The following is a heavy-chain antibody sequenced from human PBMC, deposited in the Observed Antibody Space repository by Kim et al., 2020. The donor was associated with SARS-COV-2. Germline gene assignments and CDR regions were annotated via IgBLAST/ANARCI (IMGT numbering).Heavy chain of an antibody. D-gene: IGHD5-18*01. CDR1: GFTFDDYA. CDR2: ISWNSGSI. Sequence: GGSLRLSCAASGFTFDDYAMHWVRQAPGKGLKWVSGISWNSGSIGYADSVKGRFTISRDNAKNSLYLQMNSLRAEDTALYYCAKDRGYSYGPNFDYWGQGTLVTVSS. CDR3: AKDRGYSYGPNFDY. V-gene: IGHV3-9*01. J-gene: IGHJ4*02.